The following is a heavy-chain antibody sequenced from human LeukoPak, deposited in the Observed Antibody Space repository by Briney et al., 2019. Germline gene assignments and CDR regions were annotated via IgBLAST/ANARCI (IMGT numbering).Heavy chain of an antibody. Sequence: ASVKVSCKASGYTFTSYGISWVRQAPGQGLEWMGWISAYNGNTNYAQKLQGRVTMTTDTSTSTAYMELRSLRSDDTAVYYCARDGSGSYYKYWGLGTDYYMDVWGKGTTVTVSS. D-gene: IGHD3-10*01. CDR1: GYTFTSYG. V-gene: IGHV1-18*01. CDR3: ARDGSGSYYKYWGLGTDYYMDV. CDR2: ISAYNGNT. J-gene: IGHJ6*03.